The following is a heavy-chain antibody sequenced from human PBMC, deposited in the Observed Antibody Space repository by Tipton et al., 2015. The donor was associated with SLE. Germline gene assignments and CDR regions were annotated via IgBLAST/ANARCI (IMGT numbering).Heavy chain of an antibody. D-gene: IGHD3-3*01. CDR1: GGSISSYY. CDR2: IYTSGST. CDR3: ARRITIFGVVTRYSWFDP. Sequence: TLSLTCTVSGGSISSYYWSWIRQPAGKGLEWIGHIYTSGSTNYNPSPKSRVTISVDTSKNQFSLKLSSVTAADTAVYYCARRITIFGVVTRYSWFDPWGQGTLVTVSS. J-gene: IGHJ5*02. V-gene: IGHV4-4*07.